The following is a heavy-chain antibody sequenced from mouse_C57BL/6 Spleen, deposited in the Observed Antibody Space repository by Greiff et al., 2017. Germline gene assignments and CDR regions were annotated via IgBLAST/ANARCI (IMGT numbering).Heavy chain of an antibody. V-gene: IGHV2-5*01. CDR1: GFSLTSYG. CDR3: AKGYLLYYAMDY. J-gene: IGHJ4*01. Sequence: QVHVKQSGPGLVQPSQSLSITCTVSGFSLTSYGVHWVRQSPGKGLEWLGVIWRGGSTDYNAAFMSRLSITKDNSKSQVFFKMNSLQADDTAIYYCAKGYLLYYAMDYWGQGTSVTVSS. CDR2: IWRGGST.